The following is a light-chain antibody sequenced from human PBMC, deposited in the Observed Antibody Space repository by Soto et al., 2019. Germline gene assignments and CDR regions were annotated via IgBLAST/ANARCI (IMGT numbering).Light chain of an antibody. CDR1: QSISTY. J-gene: IGKJ1*01. Sequence: DIPMTQSPSSLSASVGDRVTITCRASQSISTYLNWYQQKPGKAPKLLIYAASNLQSGVPSKFSGSGSGTDFTLTISTLQPGDFATYYCQQSYSTSWTFGQGTKVEIK. CDR2: AAS. CDR3: QQSYSTSWT. V-gene: IGKV1-39*01.